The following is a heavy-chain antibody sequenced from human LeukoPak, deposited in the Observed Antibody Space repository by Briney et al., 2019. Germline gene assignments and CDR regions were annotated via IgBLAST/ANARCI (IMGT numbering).Heavy chain of an antibody. CDR3: VRESGWLGDY. V-gene: IGHV3-7*01. CDR1: GFTFEDYA. D-gene: IGHD6-19*01. CDR2: IRQEGSEE. Sequence: PGGSLRLSCAASGFTFEDYAINWVRQAPGKGLEWVALIRQEGSEELYVYSVKGRFTIYKNNAGNSVSLQMNSLRVEDSSGCCGVRESGWLGDYWGPGTLVTVSS. J-gene: IGHJ4*02.